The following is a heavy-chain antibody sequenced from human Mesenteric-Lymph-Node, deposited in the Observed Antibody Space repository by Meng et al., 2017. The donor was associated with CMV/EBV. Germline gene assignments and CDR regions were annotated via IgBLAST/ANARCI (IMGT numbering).Heavy chain of an antibody. CDR3: ARVSVSSQQWLVPYYYGMDV. CDR2: INHSRGT. D-gene: IGHD6-19*01. V-gene: IGHV4-34*01. J-gene: IGHJ6*02. CDR1: GGSFSGYY. Sequence: SETLSLTCAVSGGSFSGYYWSWIRQPPDTGLEWIGGINHSRGTKYNPSLKSRITISLDTSKNQFSLNLTSVTAADTAVYYCARVSVSSQQWLVPYYYGMDVWGQGTTVTVSS.